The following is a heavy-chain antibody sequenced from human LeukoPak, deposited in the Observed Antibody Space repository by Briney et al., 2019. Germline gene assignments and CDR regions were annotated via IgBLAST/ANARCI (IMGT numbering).Heavy chain of an antibody. D-gene: IGHD1-26*01. CDR2: ISSSSSTI. J-gene: IGHJ4*02. CDR3: ARFSGSYLDY. Sequence: GGSLRLSCAASGFTVSSNYMSWVRQAPGKGLEWVSYISSSSSTIYYADSVKGRFTISRDNAKNSLYLQMNSLRAEDTAVYYCARFSGSYLDYWGQGTLVTVSS. V-gene: IGHV3-48*01. CDR1: GFTVSSNY.